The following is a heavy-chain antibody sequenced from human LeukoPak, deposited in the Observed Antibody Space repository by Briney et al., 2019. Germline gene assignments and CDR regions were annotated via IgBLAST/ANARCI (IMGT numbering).Heavy chain of an antibody. Sequence: SETLSLTCAVDGESFNDYYWSWIRQPPGKGLEWIGEINHRGRTNYNPSLKSRVTISVDTSKNQFSLRLSSVTAADTAMYYCARVDYGDYSKDFDYWGQGILVTVSS. J-gene: IGHJ4*02. CDR3: ARVDYGDYSKDFDY. CDR1: GESFNDYY. V-gene: IGHV4-34*01. CDR2: INHRGRT. D-gene: IGHD4-17*01.